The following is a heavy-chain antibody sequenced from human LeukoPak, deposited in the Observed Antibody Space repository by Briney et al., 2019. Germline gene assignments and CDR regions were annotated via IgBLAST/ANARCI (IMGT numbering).Heavy chain of an antibody. CDR1: GGTFSSYA. V-gene: IGHV1-69*05. CDR3: ARVPLPYPRGGSSLPPDY. D-gene: IGHD1-26*01. CDR2: IIPIFGTA. J-gene: IGHJ4*02. Sequence: ASVKVSCKASGGTFSSYAISWVRQAPGQGLEWMGGIIPIFGTANYAQKFQGRVTITTDESTSTAYMELSSLRSEDTAVYYCARVPLPYPRGGSSLPPDYWGQGTLVTVSS.